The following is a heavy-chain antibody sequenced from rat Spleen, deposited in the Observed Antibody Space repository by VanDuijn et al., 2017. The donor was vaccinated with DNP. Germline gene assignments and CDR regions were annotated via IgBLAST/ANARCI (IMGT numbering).Heavy chain of an antibody. Sequence: EVKLVESGGGLVQPGGSLKLSCAASGFNFNDYWMGWVRQAPGKGLEWIGEIKKDGSTVNYSPSLKDKFTISRDNAQNTLYLQMSKLGSEDTAIYYCARWAYYSPYWYFDFWGPGTMVTVSS. CDR2: IKKDGSTV. V-gene: IGHV4-2*01. CDR1: GFNFNDYW. CDR3: ARWAYYSPYWYFDF. D-gene: IGHD1-1*01. J-gene: IGHJ1*01.